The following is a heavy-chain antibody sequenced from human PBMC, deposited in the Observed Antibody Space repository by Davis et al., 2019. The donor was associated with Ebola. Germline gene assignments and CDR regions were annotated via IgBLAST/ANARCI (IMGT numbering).Heavy chain of an antibody. CDR2: ISGSGGST. Sequence: GESLRISCAASGFTFSSYAMSWVRQAPGKGLEWVSAISGSGGSTYYADSVKGRFTISRDNSKNTLYLQMNSLRAEDTAVYYCAKAPVELVNWYFDLWGRGTLVTVSS. V-gene: IGHV3-23*01. CDR1: GFTFSSYA. CDR3: AKAPVELVNWYFDL. J-gene: IGHJ2*01. D-gene: IGHD1-26*01.